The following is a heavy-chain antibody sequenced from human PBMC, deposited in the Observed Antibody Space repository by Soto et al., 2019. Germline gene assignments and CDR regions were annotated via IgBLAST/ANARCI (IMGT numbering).Heavy chain of an antibody. Sequence: EVQLLDSGGGLVQPGGALRLSCSASGFIFSSSAMNWVRQAPGKGLEWVSAISGSGGSIYYADSVQGRFTISRDNSKPTLYLQMDSLRDEDTAVYYCAKGGGDSLRYGMDVWGQGTTVTVSS. CDR2: ISGSGGSI. CDR1: GFIFSSSA. J-gene: IGHJ6*02. CDR3: AKGGGDSLRYGMDV. V-gene: IGHV3-23*01. D-gene: IGHD2-21*02.